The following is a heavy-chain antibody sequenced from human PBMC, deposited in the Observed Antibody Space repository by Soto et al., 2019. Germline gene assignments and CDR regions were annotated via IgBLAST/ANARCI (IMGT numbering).Heavy chain of an antibody. J-gene: IGHJ4*02. CDR3: AREERDYLDSSGSLDY. Sequence: SETLSLTCTVSGGSISSGAYYWSWIRQHPGKGLEWIGYIYYSGSTYYNPSLKSRVTISVDTSKNQFSLKLSSVTAADTAVYYCAREERDYLDSSGSLDYWGQGTRVTVS. V-gene: IGHV4-31*03. CDR2: IYYSGST. CDR1: GGSISSGAYY. D-gene: IGHD3-22*01.